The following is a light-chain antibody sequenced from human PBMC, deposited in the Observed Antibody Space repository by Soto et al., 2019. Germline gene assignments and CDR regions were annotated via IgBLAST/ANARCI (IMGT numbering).Light chain of an antibody. CDR2: GAS. J-gene: IGKJ5*01. CDR1: RSVSSSY. Sequence: SPCSPYLYQEERAPLSCRASRSVSSSYLAWYQQKPGQAPRLLIYGASSRATGIPARFSGSGSGTDFTLTISSLQPEDCTVYYSPQRAILLITFGQRTLL. V-gene: IGKV3-20*01. CDR3: PQRAILLIT.